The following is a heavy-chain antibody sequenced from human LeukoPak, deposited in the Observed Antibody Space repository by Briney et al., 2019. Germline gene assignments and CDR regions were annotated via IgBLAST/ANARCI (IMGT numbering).Heavy chain of an antibody. J-gene: IGHJ4*02. Sequence: GGSLRLSCAASGFTFSSYEMNWVRQAPGKGLEWVSYISTSGSTIYYADSVKGRFTISRDNAKNSLYLQMNSLRAEDTAVYYCAIYNWNSRRELDYWGQGTLVTVTS. V-gene: IGHV3-48*03. CDR1: GFTFSSYE. D-gene: IGHD1-20*01. CDR2: ISTSGSTI. CDR3: AIYNWNSRRELDY.